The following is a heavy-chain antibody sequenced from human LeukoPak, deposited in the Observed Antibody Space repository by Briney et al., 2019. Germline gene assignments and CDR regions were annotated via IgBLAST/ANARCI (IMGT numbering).Heavy chain of an antibody. CDR2: MNGGNGNT. V-gene: IGHV1-3*01. CDR3: ARGRGTSGSNRDFHYYYYMDV. J-gene: IGHJ6*03. CDR1: GGTFSSYA. Sequence: ASVKVSCKASGGTFSSYAISWVRQAPGQRPEWMGWMNGGNGNTKYSQKFQGRITLIRDTSAATAYMELSSLRHDDLAVYYCARGRGTSGSNRDFHYYYYMDVWGKGTTVTVSS. D-gene: IGHD2-15*01.